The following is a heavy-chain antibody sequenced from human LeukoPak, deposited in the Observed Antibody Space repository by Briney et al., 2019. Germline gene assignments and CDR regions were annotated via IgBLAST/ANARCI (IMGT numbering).Heavy chain of an antibody. CDR1: GFTFSSYG. CDR2: IRYDGSNK. CDR3: AKEESSGPFNWFDP. D-gene: IGHD3-22*01. Sequence: PGGSLRLSCAASGFTFSSYGMHLVRQAPGKGLEWVAFIRYDGSNKYYADSVKGRFTVSRDNSKNTLYLQINSLRAEDTAVYYCAKEESSGPFNWFDPWGQGNLVTVSS. V-gene: IGHV3-30*02. J-gene: IGHJ5*02.